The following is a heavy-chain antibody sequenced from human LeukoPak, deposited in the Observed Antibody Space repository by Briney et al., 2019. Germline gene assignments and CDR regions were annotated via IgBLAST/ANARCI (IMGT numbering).Heavy chain of an antibody. CDR1: GGSFSGYY. CDR3: ARLVVTALFDY. J-gene: IGHJ4*02. D-gene: IGHD2-21*02. V-gene: IGHV4-34*01. CDR2: INHSGST. Sequence: SETLSLTCAVYGGSFSGYYWSWIRQPLGKGLEWIGEINHSGSTNYNPSLKSRVTISVDTSKNQFSLKLSSVTAADTAVYYCARLVVTALFDYWGQGTLVTVSS.